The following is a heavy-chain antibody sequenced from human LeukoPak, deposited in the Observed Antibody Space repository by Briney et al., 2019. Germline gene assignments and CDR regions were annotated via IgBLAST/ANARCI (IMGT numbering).Heavy chain of an antibody. Sequence: PGGSLRLSCAGSGFTFSSYAMSWVRQAPGKGLEWVSAISDSGDYTYYADSVKGRFTISRDNSKNTLYLHVNSLRAEDTAVYYCAKDTSIGKYCTSGVCSPFDYWGQGTVVTVSS. CDR1: GFTFSSYA. CDR3: AKDTSIGKYCTSGVCSPFDY. V-gene: IGHV3-23*01. CDR2: ISDSGDYT. D-gene: IGHD2-8*01. J-gene: IGHJ4*02.